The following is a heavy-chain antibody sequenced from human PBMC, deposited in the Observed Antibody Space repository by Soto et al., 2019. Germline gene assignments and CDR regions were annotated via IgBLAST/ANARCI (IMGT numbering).Heavy chain of an antibody. Sequence: PSETLSLTCAVYGGSFSGYYWSWIRQAPGKGLEWIGEINHSGSTNYNPPLKSRVTISVDTSKNQFSLKLSSVTAADTAVYYCARVGSSHTKIDYWGQGTLVTVSS. CDR2: INHSGST. D-gene: IGHD6-13*01. V-gene: IGHV4-34*01. CDR1: GGSFSGYY. J-gene: IGHJ4*02. CDR3: ARVGSSHTKIDY.